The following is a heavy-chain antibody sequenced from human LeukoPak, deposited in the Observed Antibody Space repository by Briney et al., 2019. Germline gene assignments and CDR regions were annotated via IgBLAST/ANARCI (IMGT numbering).Heavy chain of an antibody. CDR1: GGSIRSSSYY. CDR2: IYYSGST. V-gene: IGHV4-39*02. D-gene: IGHD3-10*01. J-gene: IGHJ5*01. CDR3: ARDLLWRNTYTYAFDS. Sequence: SETLSLTCTVSGGSIRSSSYYWGWIRQPPGKGLEWIGSIYYSGSTNYKPSLRSRVTISVDTSKNQFSLKLSSVTAADTAVYYYARDLLWRNTYTYAFDSWGQGTLVTVSS.